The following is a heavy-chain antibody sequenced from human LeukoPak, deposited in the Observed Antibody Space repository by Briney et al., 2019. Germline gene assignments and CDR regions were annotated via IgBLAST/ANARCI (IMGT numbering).Heavy chain of an antibody. D-gene: IGHD3-22*01. CDR2: IYYSGST. J-gene: IGHJ4*02. V-gene: IGHV4-59*01. Sequence: PSETLSLTCTVSGGSISSYYWSWIRQPPGKGLEWIGYIYYSGSTNYNPSLKSRVTISVDTSKNQFSLKLSSVTAADTAVYYCARKNYYDSRGSFDYWGQGTLVTVSS. CDR1: GGSISSYY. CDR3: ARKNYYDSRGSFDY.